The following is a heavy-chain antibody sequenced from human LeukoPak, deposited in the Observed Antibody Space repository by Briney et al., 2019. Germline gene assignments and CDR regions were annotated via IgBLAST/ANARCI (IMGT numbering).Heavy chain of an antibody. D-gene: IGHD4-17*01. CDR1: GFTFSSYE. V-gene: IGHV3-48*03. CDR3: ARGGLRIGWFDP. J-gene: IGHJ5*02. CDR2: ISSSGSTI. Sequence: GGSLRLSCAASGFTFSSYEMNWVRQAPGKGLEWVSYISSSGSTIYYADSVKGRFTISRDNAKNSLYLQMNSLRAEDTAVYYCARGGLRIGWFDPWGQGTLVTVSS.